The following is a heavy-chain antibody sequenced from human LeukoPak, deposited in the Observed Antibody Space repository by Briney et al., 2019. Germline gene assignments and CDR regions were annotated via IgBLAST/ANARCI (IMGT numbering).Heavy chain of an antibody. CDR2: INPNSGGT. CDR1: GYTFTSYD. D-gene: IGHD1-7*01. V-gene: IGHV1-2*02. Sequence: ASVKVSCKASGYTFTSYDINWVRQATGQGLEWMGWINPNSGGTNYAQKFQGRVTMIRDTSISTAYMELSRLRSDDTAVYYCARDLGFSLELQSPQNAFDIWGQGTMVTVSS. CDR3: ARDLGFSLELQSPQNAFDI. J-gene: IGHJ3*02.